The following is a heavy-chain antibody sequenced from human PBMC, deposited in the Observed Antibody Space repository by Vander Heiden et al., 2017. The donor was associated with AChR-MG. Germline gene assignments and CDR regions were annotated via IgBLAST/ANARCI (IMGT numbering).Heavy chain of an antibody. CDR2: IIPNFGTA. CDR3: ARGTTVVDYFDY. V-gene: IGHV1-69*06. D-gene: IGHD4-17*01. CDR1: GGTFSSHA. J-gene: IGHJ4*02. Sequence: VQLVQSGAEVKTPGSSVTVPCKASGGTFSSHAIRWVRPAPGQGLEWMGGIIPNFGTANYAQKFQGRVTITADKSTSTAYMELSSLRSEDTAVYYCARGTTVVDYFDYWGQGTLVTVSS.